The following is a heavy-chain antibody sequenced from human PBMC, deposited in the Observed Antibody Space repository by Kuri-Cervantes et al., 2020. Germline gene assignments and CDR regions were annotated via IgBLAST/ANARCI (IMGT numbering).Heavy chain of an antibody. CDR1: GSPFVDYA. CDR3: AVCSGGNCYKSSYYYYFGMDV. CDR2: ISWNIGSI. Sequence: GGSLRLSGAPSGSPFVDYAMHWVRKAPGKGLEWVSGISWNIGSIGYADSVKCRFTISRDNSKNTLYMQMNSLRAEDTAVYYFAVCSGGNCYKSSYYYYFGMDVWGQGTTVTVSS. V-gene: IGHV3-9*01. D-gene: IGHD2-15*01. J-gene: IGHJ6*02.